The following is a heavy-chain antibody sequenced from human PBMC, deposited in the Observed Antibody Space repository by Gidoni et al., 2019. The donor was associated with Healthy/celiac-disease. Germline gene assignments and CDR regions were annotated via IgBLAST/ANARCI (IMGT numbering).Heavy chain of an antibody. CDR3: ARGYSDIVVVPAAGATTVTTECWFDP. Sequence: QVQLQQWGAGLLKPSETLSLTCAVYGGSFRGSYRSWIRQPPGKGLDWIGEINHSGSTNYNPSLKSRVTISVDTSKNQFSLKLSSVTAADTAVYYCARGYSDIVVVPAAGATTVTTECWFDPWGQGTLVTVSS. D-gene: IGHD2-2*01. CDR1: GGSFRGSY. V-gene: IGHV4-34*01. J-gene: IGHJ5*02. CDR2: INHSGST.